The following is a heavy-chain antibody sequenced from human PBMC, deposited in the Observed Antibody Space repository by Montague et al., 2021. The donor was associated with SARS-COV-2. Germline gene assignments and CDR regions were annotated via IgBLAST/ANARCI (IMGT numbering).Heavy chain of an antibody. V-gene: IGHV4-39*01. D-gene: IGHD2-8*01. CDR1: GGSISSPDYY. CDR3: ARQLPSYCTTNKCYPYYFGG. J-gene: IGHJ4*02. CDR2: ISYTGRT. Sequence: SETLSLTCTVSGGSISSPDYYWGWIRQSPGQEWEWIGSISYTGRTYYNPSLRSRVSFSMDTSKNHFSLSLSSVTVADTAVYFCARQLPSYCTTNKCYPYYFGGWGQGALVTVSS.